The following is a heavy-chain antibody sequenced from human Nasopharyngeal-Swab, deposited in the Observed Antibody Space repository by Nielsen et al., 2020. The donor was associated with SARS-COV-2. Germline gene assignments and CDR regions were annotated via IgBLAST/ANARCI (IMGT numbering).Heavy chain of an antibody. CDR2: ISSSGSTI. D-gene: IGHD3-22*01. Sequence: GESLKISCAASGFTFSDYYMSWIRQTPGKGLEWVSYISSSGSTIYYADSVKGRFTISRDNAKNSLYLQMNSLRAEDTAVYYCARLFSSGNNDGYYYYGMDVWGQGTTVTVSS. J-gene: IGHJ6*02. CDR3: ARLFSSGNNDGYYYYGMDV. CDR1: GFTFSDYY. V-gene: IGHV3-11*01.